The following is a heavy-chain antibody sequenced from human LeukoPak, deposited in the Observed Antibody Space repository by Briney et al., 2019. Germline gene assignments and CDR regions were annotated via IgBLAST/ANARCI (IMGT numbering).Heavy chain of an antibody. Sequence: SETLSFTCGVSGGSISGTNWWSWVRPPPGQGLEWIGEISLAGQTNYNPSLNGRVTMSLDKSSNQLSLHLTSVTAADTATYFCSRESGPFCPFGYWGQGTLVIVSS. V-gene: IGHV4/OR15-8*02. J-gene: IGHJ4*02. CDR1: GGSISGTNW. CDR2: ISLAGQT. CDR3: SRESGPFCPFGY. D-gene: IGHD1-26*01.